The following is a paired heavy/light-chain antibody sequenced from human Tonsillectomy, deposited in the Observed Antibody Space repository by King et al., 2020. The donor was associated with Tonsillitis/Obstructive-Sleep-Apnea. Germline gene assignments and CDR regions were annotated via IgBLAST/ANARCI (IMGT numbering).Light chain of an antibody. CDR1: SSDVGAYNY. V-gene: IGLV2-14*01. J-gene: IGLJ2*01. CDR3: SSYTSSSTLYVV. Sequence: QSALTQPASVSGSPGQSITISCTGTSSDVGAYNYVSWYQQHPGKAPKLIIYDVSNRPSGVSNRFSGSKSGTTASLTISGLQAEDEADYYCSSYTSSSTLYVVFGGGTKLTVL. CDR2: DVS.
Heavy chain of an antibody. CDR3: ATALGPTTVVTNYYHYYMDV. D-gene: IGHD4-17*01. CDR1: EYTLTELS. V-gene: IGHV1-24*01. Sequence: QVQLVQSGAEVKKPGASVKVSCRVSEYTLTELSMHWVRQAPGKGLEWMGGFDPEDGETIYAQKFQGRVTMTEDTSTDTAYIELSSLRSEDTAIYYCATALGPTTVVTNYYHYYMDVWGKGTTVTVSS. CDR2: FDPEDGET. J-gene: IGHJ6*03.